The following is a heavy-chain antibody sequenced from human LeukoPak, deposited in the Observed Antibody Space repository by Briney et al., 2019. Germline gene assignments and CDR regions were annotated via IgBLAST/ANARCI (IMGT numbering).Heavy chain of an antibody. CDR1: GFAFSSYS. D-gene: IGHD6-6*01. Sequence: HPGGSLRLSCAASGFAFSSYSMNWVRQAPGKGLECISYIHRSGTPTYYSDSVKGRFTISRDNAKNTLYLQMTGLRVDDTAVYFCARVGQLQSYYYYYMDVWGKGTTVTVSS. J-gene: IGHJ6*03. CDR2: IHRSGTPT. CDR3: ARVGQLQSYYYYYMDV. V-gene: IGHV3-48*01.